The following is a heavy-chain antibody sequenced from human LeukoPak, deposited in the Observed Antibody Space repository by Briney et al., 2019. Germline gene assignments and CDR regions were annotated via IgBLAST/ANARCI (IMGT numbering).Heavy chain of an antibody. D-gene: IGHD1-26*01. V-gene: IGHV4-31*03. CDR2: IYYSGST. CDR3: ARDGRSGVGAPDWYFDL. J-gene: IGHJ2*01. CDR1: GASISSGGYY. Sequence: PSQTLSLTCNVSGASISSGGYYWSWSRQHPGKGLEWIGYIYYSGSTYYNPSLKSRVTISVDISKNQFSLRLSSVSAADTAVYYCARDGRSGVGAPDWYFDLWGRGTLVTVSS.